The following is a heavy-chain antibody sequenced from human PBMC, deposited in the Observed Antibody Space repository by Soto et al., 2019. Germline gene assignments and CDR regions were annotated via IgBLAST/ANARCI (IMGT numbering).Heavy chain of an antibody. J-gene: IGHJ6*02. CDR2: IDPSDSYT. CDR3: ASHNFFCGGDCNPRGMDV. CDR1: GYMFTNYW. V-gene: IGHV5-10-1*01. Sequence: RGESLKISCQGPGYMFTNYWINWVRQVSGEGLEWLGRIDPSDSYTKYNPSFQGHVTISADKSTSTAYLQWSSLRASDTAVYYCASHNFFCGGDCNPRGMDVWGQGTTVTVSS. D-gene: IGHD2-21*02.